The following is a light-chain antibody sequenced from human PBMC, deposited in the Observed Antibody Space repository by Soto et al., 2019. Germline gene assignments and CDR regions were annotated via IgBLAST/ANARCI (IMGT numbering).Light chain of an antibody. CDR3: QQYNNWPPVT. Sequence: EIVMTQSPATLPVSPGERATLSCRPSQSVSSNLAWYQQKPGQAPRLLIYGASTRATGIPARFSGSGSGTEFTLTISSLQSEDFAVYYCQQYNNWPPVTFGQGTKVEIK. V-gene: IGKV3-15*01. J-gene: IGKJ1*01. CDR2: GAS. CDR1: QSVSSN.